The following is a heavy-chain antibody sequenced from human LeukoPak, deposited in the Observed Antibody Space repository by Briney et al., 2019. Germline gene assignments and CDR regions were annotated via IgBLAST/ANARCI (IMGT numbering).Heavy chain of an antibody. Sequence: SGPTLVNPTQTLTLTCTFSGFSLSTRGVGVGWIRQPPGKAPEWLALIYWNNDNRYSPSLKSRLTITKGTSKNQVVLTMTNMDPVDTATYYCASSRYDILTGHYNFDYWGQGTLVTVSS. CDR3: ASSRYDILTGHYNFDY. V-gene: IGHV2-5*01. J-gene: IGHJ4*02. CDR1: GFSLSTRGVG. D-gene: IGHD3-9*01. CDR2: IYWNNDN.